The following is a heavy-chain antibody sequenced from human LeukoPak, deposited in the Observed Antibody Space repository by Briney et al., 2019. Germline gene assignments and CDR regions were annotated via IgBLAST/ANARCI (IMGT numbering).Heavy chain of an antibody. V-gene: IGHV4-39*01. CDR3: ARQPFKSGYCSGGSCYNWFYP. D-gene: IGHD2-15*01. CDR1: GGPISSSSYY. J-gene: IGHJ5*02. Sequence: PSETLSLTCTVSGGPISSSSYYWAWIRQPPGKGLEWIGSGSTYYNPSLKSRVTISVDTSKKQFSLKMSSVTAADTAVYYCARQPFKSGYCSGGSCYNWFYPWGQGTLVTVSS. CDR2: GST.